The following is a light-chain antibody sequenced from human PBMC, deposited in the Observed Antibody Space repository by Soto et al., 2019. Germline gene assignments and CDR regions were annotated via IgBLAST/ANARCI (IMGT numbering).Light chain of an antibody. CDR3: QQRTNWKYT. Sequence: EIVLTQSPATLSLSPGERATISCRASQSVSSYLAWYQQKPGQAPRLLIYDAYNRSTGIPARFSGSGSGTDFTLTISRLEPEDFAVYYCQQRTNWKYTFGQGTKLEIK. J-gene: IGKJ2*01. CDR2: DAY. V-gene: IGKV3-11*01. CDR1: QSVSSY.